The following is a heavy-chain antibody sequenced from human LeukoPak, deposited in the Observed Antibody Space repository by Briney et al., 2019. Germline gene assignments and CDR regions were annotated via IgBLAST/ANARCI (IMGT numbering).Heavy chain of an antibody. J-gene: IGHJ4*02. CDR3: ARSPLLWFGEPNRFDY. D-gene: IGHD3-10*01. Sequence: GGSLRLSRAASGFTFSSYSMNWVRQAPGKGLEWVSYISSSSSTIYYADSVKGRFTISRDNAKNSLYLQMNSLRDEDTAVYYCARSPLLWFGEPNRFDYWGQGTLVTVSS. CDR2: ISSSSSTI. V-gene: IGHV3-48*02. CDR1: GFTFSSYS.